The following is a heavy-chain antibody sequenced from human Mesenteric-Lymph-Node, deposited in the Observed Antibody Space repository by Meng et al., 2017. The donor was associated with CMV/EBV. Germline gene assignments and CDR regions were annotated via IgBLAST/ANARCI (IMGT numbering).Heavy chain of an antibody. D-gene: IGHD6-13*01. Sequence: SFSTFPIDWVRQAPGQGLQWVGGIIPIFGTTNYAQKFQGRVTITADKSTSTVYMDLSNLKSEDTAMYYCARAGYNSTWNRISYFDYWGQGTLVTVSS. CDR2: IIPIFGTT. V-gene: IGHV1-69*06. CDR1: SFSTFP. CDR3: ARAGYNSTWNRISYFDY. J-gene: IGHJ4*02.